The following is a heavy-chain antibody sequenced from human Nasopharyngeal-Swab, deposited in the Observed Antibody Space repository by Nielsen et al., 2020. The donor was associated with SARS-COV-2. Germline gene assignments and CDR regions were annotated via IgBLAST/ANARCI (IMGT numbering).Heavy chain of an antibody. Sequence: SETLSLTCAVSGGSLSNYYWNWIRQSPAKGLEWIGEINHSGNTGYNPSLQSRLTLSVDTSKNQFSLKLNSVTAADTAVYYCARAPLGQVFFFRERGEAFDIWGQGTRVTVSS. J-gene: IGHJ3*02. CDR3: ARAPLGQVFFFRERGEAFDI. CDR1: GGSLSNYY. V-gene: IGHV4-34*01. D-gene: IGHD2-8*01. CDR2: INHSGNT.